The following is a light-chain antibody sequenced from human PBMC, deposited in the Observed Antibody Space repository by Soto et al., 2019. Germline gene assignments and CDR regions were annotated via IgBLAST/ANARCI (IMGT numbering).Light chain of an antibody. CDR1: QIVLYTSNSKKY. CDR2: WAS. V-gene: IGKV4-1*01. Sequence: DIVMTQSPDSLAVSLGERATINCDSIQIVLYTSNSKKYLAWYQQKPGQPPKLLIKWASTRESGVPDRFSGSGSETDFTLTISSLQAEDVATYYCQKYNSAPITFGQGTRLEIK. CDR3: QKYNSAPIT. J-gene: IGKJ5*01.